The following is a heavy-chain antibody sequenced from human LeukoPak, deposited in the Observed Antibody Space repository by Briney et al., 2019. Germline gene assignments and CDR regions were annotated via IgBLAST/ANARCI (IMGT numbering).Heavy chain of an antibody. CDR3: ARGTYYAILTGFRTHRPFDY. CDR2: ISAYNGNS. J-gene: IGHJ4*02. D-gene: IGHD3-9*01. Sequence: GASVKVSCKASGYTFTSYGINWVRQAPGQGLEWMGWISAYNGNSNYAQKLQGRVTMTTDTSTSTAYMELRSLRSDDTAFYYCARGTYYAILTGFRTHRPFDYWGQGTLVTVSS. CDR1: GYTFTSYG. V-gene: IGHV1-18*01.